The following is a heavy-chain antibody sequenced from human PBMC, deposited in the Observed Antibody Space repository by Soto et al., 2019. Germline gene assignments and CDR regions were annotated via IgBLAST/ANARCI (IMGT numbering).Heavy chain of an antibody. V-gene: IGHV3-21*01. CDR3: ARDAIVGATPIDY. J-gene: IGHJ4*02. Sequence: EVQLVESGGGLVKPGGSLRLSCAASGFTFSSYSMNWVRQATGKGLEWVSSISSSSSHIYYADAVKGRFTISRDNAKNSLYLQMNSLRAEDPAVYYCARDAIVGATPIDYWGQGTLVTVSS. D-gene: IGHD1-26*01. CDR1: GFTFSSYS. CDR2: ISSSSSHI.